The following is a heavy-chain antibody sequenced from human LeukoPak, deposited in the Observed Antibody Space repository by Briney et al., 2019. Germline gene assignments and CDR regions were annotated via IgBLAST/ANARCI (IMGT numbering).Heavy chain of an antibody. CDR3: AVVAATGAFDI. CDR1: GYTFTGYY. D-gene: IGHD2-15*01. V-gene: IGHV1-2*06. Sequence: GASVKVSCKASGYTFTGYYMHAVRQAPGQGLEWMGRINPNSGGTNYAQKFQGRVTMTRDTSISTAYMELSRLRSDDTAVYYCAVVAATGAFDIWGQGTMVTVSS. CDR2: INPNSGGT. J-gene: IGHJ3*02.